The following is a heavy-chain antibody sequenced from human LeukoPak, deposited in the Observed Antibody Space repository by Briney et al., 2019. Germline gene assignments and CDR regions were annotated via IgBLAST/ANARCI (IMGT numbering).Heavy chain of an antibody. CDR1: GYTFTSYG. V-gene: IGHV1-18*01. CDR2: ISPYNGNT. CDR3: GRDRYYYDSSGYPTAPDY. Sequence: ASVKVSCKASGYTFTSYGISWVRQAPGQGLEWMGWISPYNGNTNYAQKLQGRVTMTMDTSTSTAYMELRSLRSGDTAVYYCGRDRYYYDSSGYPTAPDYWGQGTLVTVSS. J-gene: IGHJ4*02. D-gene: IGHD3-22*01.